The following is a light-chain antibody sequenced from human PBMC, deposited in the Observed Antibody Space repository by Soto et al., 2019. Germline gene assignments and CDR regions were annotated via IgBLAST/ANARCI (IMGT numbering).Light chain of an antibody. CDR3: HQYYRSPHT. CDR1: QDIRNF. CDR2: DAS. J-gene: IGKJ2*01. Sequence: DIQMTQSPSSLSASVGDRVTITCRASQDIRNFLAWYQKKPGKAPRLLIYDASALQSGVPSRFSALGSGTDFTLTISSLQPDDVAVYYCHQYYRSPHTFGGGTKLEIK. V-gene: IGKV1-27*01.